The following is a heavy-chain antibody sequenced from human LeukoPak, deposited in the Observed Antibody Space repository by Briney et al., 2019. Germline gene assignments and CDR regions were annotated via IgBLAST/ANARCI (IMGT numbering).Heavy chain of an antibody. V-gene: IGHV1-18*01. CDR3: ARDSSSSADYYYGMDV. J-gene: IGHJ6*02. Sequence: GASVKDSCKARGYTFTSYGISWVRQAPGRGVEWMGWISAYNGNTNYARKLQGRLTMTTDPSTSTAYMELRSLRSDDTAVYYCARDSSSSADYYYGMDVWGQGTTVTVSS. D-gene: IGHD6-6*01. CDR1: GYTFTSYG. CDR2: ISAYNGNT.